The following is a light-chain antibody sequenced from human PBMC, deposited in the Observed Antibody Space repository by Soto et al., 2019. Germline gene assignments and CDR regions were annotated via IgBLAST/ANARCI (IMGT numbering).Light chain of an antibody. CDR1: QSVSNSY. CDR3: HQYSNRADRT. J-gene: IGKJ4*02. CDR2: GAA. V-gene: IGKV3D-7*01. Sequence: EIELTQSPCTLSSSLGERVTLSCRARQSVSNSYLACCHRKPGEEPSLLIFGAATSSNSSPAKCCGGRSCTEYSLTIISRQSEEFSVNYCHQYSNRADRTFGGGTKVDI.